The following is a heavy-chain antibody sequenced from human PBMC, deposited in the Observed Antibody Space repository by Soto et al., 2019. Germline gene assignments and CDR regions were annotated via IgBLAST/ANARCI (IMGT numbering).Heavy chain of an antibody. V-gene: IGHV3-30*18. J-gene: IGHJ6*02. CDR1: GFTFSSYG. CDR3: AKTAVAFYYYYGMDV. CDR2: ISYDGSNK. D-gene: IGHD6-19*01. Sequence: QVQLVESGGGVVQPGRSLRLSCAASGFTFSSYGMHWVRQAPGKGLEWVAVISYDGSNKYYADSVEGRFTISRDNSKNTLYLQMNSLRAEDTAVYYCAKTAVAFYYYYGMDVWGQGTTVTVSS.